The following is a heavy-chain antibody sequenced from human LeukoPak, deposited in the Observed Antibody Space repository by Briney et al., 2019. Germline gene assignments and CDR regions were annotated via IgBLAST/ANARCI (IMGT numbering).Heavy chain of an antibody. V-gene: IGHV3-7*01. Sequence: GGSLRLSCAASGFTFSSYWMSWVRQAPGKGLEWVANIKQDGSEKYYVDSVKVRFTISRDNAKNSLYLQMNSLRAEDTAVYYCARGRGDSSPTRLYYYYYMDVWGKGTTVTVSS. CDR2: IKQDGSEK. CDR3: ARGRGDSSPTRLYYYYYMDV. J-gene: IGHJ6*03. D-gene: IGHD6-13*01. CDR1: GFTFSSYW.